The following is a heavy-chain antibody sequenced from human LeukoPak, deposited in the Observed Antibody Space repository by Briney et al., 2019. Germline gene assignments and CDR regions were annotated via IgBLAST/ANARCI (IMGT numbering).Heavy chain of an antibody. D-gene: IGHD4-17*01. CDR1: GYTFTGYY. V-gene: IGHV1-2*02. Sequence: ATVKVSCKASGYTFTGYYMHWVRQSPGQGLEKMGWINTNSGGTNSAQKFQGRVTMTRDTSISTAYMELSRLRSDDTAVYYCARGYGDYGNWFDPWGQGTLVTVSS. J-gene: IGHJ5*02. CDR2: INTNSGGT. CDR3: ARGYGDYGNWFDP.